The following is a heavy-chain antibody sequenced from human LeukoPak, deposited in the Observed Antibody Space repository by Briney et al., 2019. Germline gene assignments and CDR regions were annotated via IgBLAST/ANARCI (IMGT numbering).Heavy chain of an antibody. CDR3: ARVYDSSGYYADN. Sequence: GESLKISCKGSGYSFTSYWIGWVRQMPGKGLEWMGIIYPGDSDTRYSPSLQGQVTISADKSISTAYLQWSSLKASDTAMYYCARVYDSSGYYADNWGQGTLVTVSS. CDR1: GYSFTSYW. J-gene: IGHJ4*02. D-gene: IGHD3-22*01. CDR2: IYPGDSDT. V-gene: IGHV5-51*01.